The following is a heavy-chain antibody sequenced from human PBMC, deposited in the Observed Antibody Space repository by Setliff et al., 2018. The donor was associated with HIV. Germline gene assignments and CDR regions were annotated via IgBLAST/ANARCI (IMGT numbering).Heavy chain of an antibody. Sequence: SETLSLTCSVSGGSTTYYHWNWIRQPAGKGLEWIGRMYYTGNTDYNPSLTSRVTLSVDTSKNQFFLKLTSLSAADTAVYYCARDRIEVVVDGPHDVFDVWGRGTTVTVSS. CDR2: MYYTGNT. CDR1: GGSTTYYH. CDR3: ARDRIEVVVDGPHDVFDV. V-gene: IGHV4-4*07. J-gene: IGHJ3*01. D-gene: IGHD2-15*01.